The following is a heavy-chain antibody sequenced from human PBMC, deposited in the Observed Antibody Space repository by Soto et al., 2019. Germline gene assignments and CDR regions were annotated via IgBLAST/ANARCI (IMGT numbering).Heavy chain of an antibody. CDR2: IDPSGGVT. Sequence: QVQLIQFGAEVKKPGASVKVSCRASGSTFTKFHIHCVRPAPGQGLEWMGMIDPSGGVTRDAQRFQCRITLTSHTSTSSVYMEVRGLTSEDTAVYYCARDVIGQDNYDPIGDYVDHWGPGTLVTVS. D-gene: IGHD3-16*01. CDR1: GSTFTKFH. V-gene: IGHV1-46*01. CDR3: ARDVIGQDNYDPIGDYVDH. J-gene: IGHJ4*01.